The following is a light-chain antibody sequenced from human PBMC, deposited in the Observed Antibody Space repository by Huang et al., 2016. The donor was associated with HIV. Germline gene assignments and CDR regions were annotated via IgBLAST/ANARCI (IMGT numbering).Light chain of an antibody. J-gene: IGKJ2*01. Sequence: DIQMTQSPPSLSASLGDRGTITCRASQSITTYLNWYRHKPGEAPEFLIHATSTLQNGVPSRFSGGGSGTDFTLTITNLQPEDVASYYCQQSYNLPYTFGRGTKVDIK. CDR1: QSITTY. CDR2: ATS. V-gene: IGKV1-39*01. CDR3: QQSYNLPYT.